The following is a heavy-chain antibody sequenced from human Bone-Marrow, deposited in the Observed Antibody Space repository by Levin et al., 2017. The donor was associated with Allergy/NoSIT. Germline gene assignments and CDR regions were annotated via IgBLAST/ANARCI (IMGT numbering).Heavy chain of an antibody. CDR3: TRVVPDSSGWVPFDF. CDR2: IYSGGDT. V-gene: IGHV3-66*01. J-gene: IGHJ4*02. Sequence: GESLKISCAASGFSVSNQYMTWVRQAPERGLEWVSVIYSGGDTFYADSVKGRFTISRDDSRNILFLQMNSLRVEDSGVYYCTRVVPDSSGWVPFDFWGQGTLVTVSS. CDR1: GFSVSNQY. D-gene: IGHD6-19*01.